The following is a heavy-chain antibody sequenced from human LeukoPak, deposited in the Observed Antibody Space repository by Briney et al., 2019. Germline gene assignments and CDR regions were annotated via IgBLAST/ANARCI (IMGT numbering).Heavy chain of an antibody. Sequence: GASVKVSYKASGYTFTSYGISWVRQAPGKGLEWMGWMSAKNGDTNYAQSLQGRVTVTTDTSTRTAYMELRSLRSDDTAIYYCVRDYDYAPDYWGQGTLVTVSS. CDR1: GYTFTSYG. V-gene: IGHV1-18*01. CDR2: MSAKNGDT. J-gene: IGHJ4*02. D-gene: IGHD4/OR15-4a*01. CDR3: VRDYDYAPDY.